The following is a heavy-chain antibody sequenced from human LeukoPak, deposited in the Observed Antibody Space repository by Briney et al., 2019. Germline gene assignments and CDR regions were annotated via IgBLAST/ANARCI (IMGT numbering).Heavy chain of an antibody. Sequence: PSETLSLTCTVSGGPISSYYWSWIRQPPGKGLEWMGYIYYSGSTNYNPSLKSRVTISVDTSKNQFSLKLSSVTAADTAVYYCARDRSYYGSGSYDYWGQGTLVTVSS. CDR3: ARDRSYYGSGSYDY. CDR1: GGPISSYY. J-gene: IGHJ4*02. D-gene: IGHD3-10*01. V-gene: IGHV4-59*12. CDR2: IYYSGST.